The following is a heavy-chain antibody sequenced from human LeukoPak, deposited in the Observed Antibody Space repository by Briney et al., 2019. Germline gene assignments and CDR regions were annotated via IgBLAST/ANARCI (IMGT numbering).Heavy chain of an antibody. CDR3: ARDLAFYLDY. J-gene: IGHJ4*02. Sequence: GGSLRLSCAASGFTFSSHGMHWVRQAPGKGLEWVAVIWYDGSNKYYADSVKGRFTISRDSSKNTLYLQMNSLRAKDTAVYYCARDLAFYLDYWGQGTLVTVSS. V-gene: IGHV3-33*01. CDR1: GFTFSSHG. CDR2: IWYDGSNK. D-gene: IGHD3-16*01.